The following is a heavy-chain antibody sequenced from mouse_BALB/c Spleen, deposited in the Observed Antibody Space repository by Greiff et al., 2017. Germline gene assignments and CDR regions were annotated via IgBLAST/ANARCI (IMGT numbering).Heavy chain of an antibody. CDR1: GYAFSSYW. D-gene: IGHD2-3*01. CDR2: IYPGSGST. J-gene: IGHJ3*01. Sequence: VQLQQSGAELVRPGSSVKISCKASGYAFSSYWMNWVKQRTGQGLEWIEEIYPGSGSTYYNEKFKGKATLTADKSSNTAYMQLSSLTSEDSAVYFCARGAGYYGNWFAYWGQGTLVTVSA. V-gene: IGHV1-80*01. CDR3: ARGAGYYGNWFAY.